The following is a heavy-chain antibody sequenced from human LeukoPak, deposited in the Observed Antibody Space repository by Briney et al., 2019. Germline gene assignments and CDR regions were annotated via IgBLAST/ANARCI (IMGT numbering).Heavy chain of an antibody. CDR3: ARVKDYDSSGYYLHYGMDV. Sequence: PGGSLRLSCAASGFTFSSYSMNWVRQAPGKGLEWVSSISSSSSYIYYADSVKGRFTISRDNAKNSLYLQMNSLRAEDTAVYYCARVKDYDSSGYYLHYGMDVCGQGTTVTVSS. V-gene: IGHV3-21*01. D-gene: IGHD3-22*01. CDR2: ISSSSSYI. CDR1: GFTFSSYS. J-gene: IGHJ6*02.